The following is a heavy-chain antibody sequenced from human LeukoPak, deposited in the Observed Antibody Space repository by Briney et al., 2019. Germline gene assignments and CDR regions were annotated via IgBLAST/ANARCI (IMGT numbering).Heavy chain of an antibody. CDR1: AASIRSHH. V-gene: IGHV4-59*11. J-gene: IGHJ4*02. CDR2: VYYVGST. CDR3: ARSGDSSAYYSF. Sequence: PSETLPLTCTVSAASIRSHHWTWIRQPPGKGLEWIGNVYYVGSTSYSPSLKSRVTISLDTSKNQFSLEMNSVAAADTAVYYCARSGDSSAYYSFWGQGILVTVSS. D-gene: IGHD3-22*01.